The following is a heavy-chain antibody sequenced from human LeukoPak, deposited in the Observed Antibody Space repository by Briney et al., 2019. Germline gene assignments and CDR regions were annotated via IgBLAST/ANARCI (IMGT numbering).Heavy chain of an antibody. CDR1: GGTFSSYA. Sequence: AASVKVSCKASGGTFSSYAISWVRQAPGQGLEWMGGIIPIFGTANYAQKFQGRVTITTDESTSTAYMELSSLRSEDTAVYYCARGDIVLMVYAIGTLDYWGQRTLVTVSS. D-gene: IGHD2-8*01. J-gene: IGHJ4*02. CDR2: IIPIFGTA. CDR3: ARGDIVLMVYAIGTLDY. V-gene: IGHV1-69*05.